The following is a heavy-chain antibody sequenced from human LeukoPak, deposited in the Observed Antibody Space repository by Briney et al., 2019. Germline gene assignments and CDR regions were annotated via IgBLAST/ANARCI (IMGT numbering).Heavy chain of an antibody. J-gene: IGHJ4*02. D-gene: IGHD4-11*01. Sequence: SETLSLTCTVSGGSISSYYWSWIRRPPGKGLEWIGYIYYSGSTNYNPSLKSRVTISVDTSKNQFSLKLSSVTAADTAVYYCARCDVSNLTLFDYWGQGTLVTVSS. CDR2: IYYSGST. V-gene: IGHV4-59*08. CDR3: ARCDVSNLTLFDY. CDR1: GGSISSYY.